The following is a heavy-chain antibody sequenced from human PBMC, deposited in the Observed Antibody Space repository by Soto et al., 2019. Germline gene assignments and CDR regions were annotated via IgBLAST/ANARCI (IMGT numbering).Heavy chain of an antibody. CDR2: IYYSGST. CDR1: GGSIRSGGYS. Sequence: SETLSLACTVSGGSIRSGGYSGTWIRQHPGKGLEWIGYIYYSGSTYYDPSLKSRVTISVDTSKSQFSLKLSSVTAADTAVYYCARDEYSYGYYPGQGPLVTVSS. V-gene: IGHV4-31*03. D-gene: IGHD5-18*01. CDR3: ARDEYSYGYY. J-gene: IGHJ4*03.